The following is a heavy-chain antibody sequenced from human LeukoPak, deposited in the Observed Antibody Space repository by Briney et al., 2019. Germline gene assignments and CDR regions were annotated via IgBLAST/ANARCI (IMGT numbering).Heavy chain of an antibody. Sequence: SETLSLTCAVYGGSFSGYYWSWIRQSPGKGLEWIGEINHSGSTDYNPSLKSRLTIAADMSKNQFSLKLSSVTAADTAVYYCRYSADYYGMDVWGQGTTVIVSS. CDR3: RYSADYYGMDV. CDR1: GGSFSGYY. CDR2: INHSGST. J-gene: IGHJ6*02. V-gene: IGHV4-34*01. D-gene: IGHD3-10*01.